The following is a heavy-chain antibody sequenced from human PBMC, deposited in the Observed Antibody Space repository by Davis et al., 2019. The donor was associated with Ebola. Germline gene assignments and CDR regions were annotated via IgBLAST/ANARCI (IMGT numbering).Heavy chain of an antibody. CDR2: INHSGST. J-gene: IGHJ3*02. CDR3: ARAPIFGVVNDAFDI. D-gene: IGHD3-3*01. CDR1: GFTFSDYY. Sequence: GSLRLSCAASGFTFSDYYMSWIRQPPGKGLEWIGEINHSGSTNYNPSLKSRVTISVDTSKNQFSLKLSSVTAADTAVYYCARAPIFGVVNDAFDIWGQGTMVTVSS. V-gene: IGHV4-34*01.